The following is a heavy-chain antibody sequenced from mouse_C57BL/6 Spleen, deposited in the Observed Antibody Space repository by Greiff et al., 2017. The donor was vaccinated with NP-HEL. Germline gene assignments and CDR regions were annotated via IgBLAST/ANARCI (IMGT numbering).Heavy chain of an antibody. J-gene: IGHJ1*03. D-gene: IGHD2-4*01. CDR2: IDPSDSYT. CDR3: ARSRGLRWYFDV. Sequence: QVQLQQPGAELVKPGASVKLSCKASGYTFTSYWMQWVKQRPGQGLEWIGVIDPSDSYTNYNQKFKGKATLTVDTSSSTAYMQLSSLTSEDSAVYYCARSRGLRWYFDVWGTGTTVTVSS. V-gene: IGHV1-50*01. CDR1: GYTFTSYW.